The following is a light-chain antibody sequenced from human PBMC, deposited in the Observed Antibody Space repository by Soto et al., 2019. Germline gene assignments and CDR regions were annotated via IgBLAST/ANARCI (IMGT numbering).Light chain of an antibody. CDR2: GAS. V-gene: IGKV3-15*01. CDR1: QNINSD. CDR3: QHYNNWPWT. J-gene: IGKJ1*01. Sequence: IVMTQSSATLSVSPGERVILSCRASQNINSDLAWYQQKPGQAPRFLIYGASTRATGIPPRFSGWGSGTQFTLTISSLQSEDSALYYCQHYNNWPWTLGQGTKVDSK.